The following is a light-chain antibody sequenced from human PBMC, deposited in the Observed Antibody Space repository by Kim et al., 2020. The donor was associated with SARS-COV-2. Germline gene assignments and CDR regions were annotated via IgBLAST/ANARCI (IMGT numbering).Light chain of an antibody. CDR3: SSYAGSNNLV. J-gene: IGLJ3*02. CDR2: EVS. V-gene: IGLV2-8*01. Sequence: QSALTQPPSASGSPGQSVTISCTGTSSDVGGYNYVSWYRQHPGKAPKLMIYEVSKRPSGVPDRFSGSKSGNTASLTVSGLRTEDEADYYCSSYAGSNNLVFGGGTKLTVL. CDR1: SSDVGGYNY.